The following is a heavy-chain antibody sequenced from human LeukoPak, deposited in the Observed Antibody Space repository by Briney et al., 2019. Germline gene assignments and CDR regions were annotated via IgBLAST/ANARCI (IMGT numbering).Heavy chain of an antibody. Sequence: GGSLRLSCAASGFTFSSYAMSWVRQAPGMGLEWVSAISGSGGSTYYADSVKGRFTISRDNSKNTLYLQMNSLRAEDTAVYYCAKVLNLGYCNGGSCLNQFDYWGQGTLVTVSS. CDR3: AKVLNLGYCNGGSCLNQFDY. V-gene: IGHV3-23*01. J-gene: IGHJ4*02. D-gene: IGHD2-15*01. CDR2: ISGSGGST. CDR1: GFTFSSYA.